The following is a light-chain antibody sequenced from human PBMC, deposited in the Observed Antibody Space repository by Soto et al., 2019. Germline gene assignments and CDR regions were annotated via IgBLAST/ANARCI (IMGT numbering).Light chain of an antibody. CDR2: GNN. CDR1: SSNIGAGYD. Sequence: QSVLTQPPSVSGAPGQRVTISCTGSSSNIGAGYDIHWYQQLPGTAPKLLIYGNNNRPSGVPDRFSGSKSGTSASLATTGLQAEDEADYYCQSYDNSLSGFYVFGTGTKVTVL. V-gene: IGLV1-40*01. CDR3: QSYDNSLSGFYV. J-gene: IGLJ1*01.